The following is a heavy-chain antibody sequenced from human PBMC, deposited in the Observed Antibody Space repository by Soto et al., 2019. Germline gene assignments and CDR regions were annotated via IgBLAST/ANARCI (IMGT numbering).Heavy chain of an antibody. CDR1: GFTFSSYG. J-gene: IGHJ4*02. Sequence: GGSLRLSCAASGFTFSSYGMHWVRQAPGKGLEWVAVISYDGSNKHYADSVKGRFTISRDSSKNTLYLQMNSLRAEDTAVYYFATDSGYDSHLFDYWCQGTLLTVSS. CDR3: ATDSGYDSHLFDY. CDR2: ISYDGSNK. V-gene: IGHV3-30*03. D-gene: IGHD5-12*01.